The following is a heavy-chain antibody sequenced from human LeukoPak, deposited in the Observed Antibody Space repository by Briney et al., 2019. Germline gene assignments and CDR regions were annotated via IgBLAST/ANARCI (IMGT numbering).Heavy chain of an antibody. CDR2: MKKDGSET. CDR1: RFTFSSYS. D-gene: IGHD3-10*01. J-gene: IGHJ4*02. Sequence: GGSLRLSCVVCRFTFSSYSMIWVRQAPGKGLQWVANMKKDGSETNYVDSVKGRFTISRENVNNSLYLQMNILCAQEPAVYYCGRHRSGSGTYFIDYWGQGTLVSVSS. V-gene: IGHV3-7*01. CDR3: GRHRSGSGTYFIDY.